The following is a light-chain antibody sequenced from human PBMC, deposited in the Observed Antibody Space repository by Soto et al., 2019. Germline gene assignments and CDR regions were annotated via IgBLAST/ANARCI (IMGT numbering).Light chain of an antibody. V-gene: IGKV3-20*01. CDR1: QSVSNSY. CDR3: QQYNNWPRT. CDR2: GAS. Sequence: VLTQSPGTLSLYTGERATLSCRASQSVSNSYLAWYQQKPGQAPRLLIYGASNRATGIPDRFSGSGSGTDFTLTISRLEPEDFAVYYCQQYNNWPRTFGQGTKVDIK. J-gene: IGKJ1*01.